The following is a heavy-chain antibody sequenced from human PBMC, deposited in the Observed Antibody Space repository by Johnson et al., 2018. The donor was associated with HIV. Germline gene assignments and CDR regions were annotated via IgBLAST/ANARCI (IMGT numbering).Heavy chain of an antibody. V-gene: IGHV3-30*14. CDR1: GFTFSSYA. CDR3: VRAGQPTEDAFDI. J-gene: IGHJ3*02. D-gene: IGHD1-14*01. CDR2: ISYAGSHK. Sequence: QVQLVESGGGLVQPGGSLRLSCVASGFTFSSYAMHWVRQAPGKGLEWVAVISYAGSHKYSAASVTGRYTISRDNSKNTLYLQMNSLRAEDTAVYYCVRAGQPTEDAFDIWGQGTMVTVSS.